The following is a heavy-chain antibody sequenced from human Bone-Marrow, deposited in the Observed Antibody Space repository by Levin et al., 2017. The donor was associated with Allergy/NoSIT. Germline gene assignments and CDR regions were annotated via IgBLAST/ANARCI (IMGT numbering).Heavy chain of an antibody. Sequence: GESLKISCKTSGYTFTSYNVYWVRQAPGQGLEWMGYINPNSGNTGYAQKFQGRVTVTRNYSITTAYMELSGLRSEDTAMYYCARGDCYSGSCYGPDWFDPWGQGTQVTVSS. D-gene: IGHD2-15*01. CDR1: GYTFTSYN. CDR2: INPNSGNT. J-gene: IGHJ5*02. CDR3: ARGDCYSGSCYGPDWFDP. V-gene: IGHV1-8*01.